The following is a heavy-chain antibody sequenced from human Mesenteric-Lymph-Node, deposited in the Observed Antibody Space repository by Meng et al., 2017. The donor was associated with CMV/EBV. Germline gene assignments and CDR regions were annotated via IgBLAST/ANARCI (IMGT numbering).Heavy chain of an antibody. J-gene: IGHJ4*02. CDR1: GFTFSSYA. D-gene: IGHD2-21*02. CDR3: ARSDWTFDY. V-gene: IGHV3-23*01. CDR2: IIGSGGST. Sequence: GESLKISCAASGFTFSSYAMSWVRQAPGKGLEWVSYIIGSGGSTSYADSVKGRFTISRDNSKNTLYLQMNSLRAEDTAVYYCARSDWTFDYWGQGTLVTVSS.